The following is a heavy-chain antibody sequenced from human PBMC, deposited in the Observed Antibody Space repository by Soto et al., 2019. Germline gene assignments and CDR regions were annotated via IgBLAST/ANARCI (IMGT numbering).Heavy chain of an antibody. J-gene: IGHJ6*02. CDR2: IYYSGST. CDR1: GGSISSYY. D-gene: IGHD2-21*01. CDR3: ARSFVWQAIDYYYGLDV. Sequence: QVQLQESGPGLVKPSETLSLTCTVSGGSISSYYWSWIRQPPGKGLEWIGYIYYSGSTKYTPSLKSRVTISVDTSNNQFSLKLRSATAADTAVYFCARSFVWQAIDYYYGLDVWGQGTTVTVSS. V-gene: IGHV4-59*01.